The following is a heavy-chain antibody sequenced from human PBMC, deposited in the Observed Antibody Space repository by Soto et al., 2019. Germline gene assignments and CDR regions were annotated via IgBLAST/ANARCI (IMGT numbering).Heavy chain of an antibody. CDR1: GYTFSTYA. V-gene: IGHV1-3*01. CDR3: AREFLGRLGVDRLDY. Sequence: QVQLLQSGAEVKKPGASVKVSCQAAGYTFSTYAMHWVRQAPGQGLEWMGWINGGNGNTKYSQKFQGRLTVTRDTSAATAYMELSRLTSGDTAVYYCAREFLGRLGVDRLDYWGQGTLVTVSS. J-gene: IGHJ4*02. CDR2: INGGNGNT. D-gene: IGHD3-10*01.